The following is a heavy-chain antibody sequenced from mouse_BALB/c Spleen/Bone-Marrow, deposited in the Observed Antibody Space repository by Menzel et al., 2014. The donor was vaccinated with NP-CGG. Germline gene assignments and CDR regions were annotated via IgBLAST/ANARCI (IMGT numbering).Heavy chain of an antibody. V-gene: IGHV5-17*02. CDR3: VRSGSSSGYFDY. CDR2: ISSGSSTI. D-gene: IGHD1-1*01. CDR1: GFTFSSFG. J-gene: IGHJ2*01. Sequence: EVKLVESGGGLVQPGGSRKLSCAASGFTFSSFGMHWVRRAPEKGLEWVAYISSGSSTIYYGDTVMGRFTISRDNPKNTLFLQMTSLRSEETATCYCVRSGSSSGYFDYWGQGTALTVSS.